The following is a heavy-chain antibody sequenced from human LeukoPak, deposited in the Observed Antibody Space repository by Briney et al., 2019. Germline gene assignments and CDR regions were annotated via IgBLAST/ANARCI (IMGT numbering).Heavy chain of an antibody. J-gene: IGHJ4*02. Sequence: GSLRLSCAASGFTFSSYAMSWVRQAPGKGLEWIGSIYYSGDAYHNPSLKSRVTTSVDTSKSQFSLRLSFVTAADTAMYYCARIPVTSSGSYYGGYWGQGTLVTVSS. V-gene: IGHV4-39*01. CDR1: GFTFSSYA. D-gene: IGHD3-10*01. CDR2: IYYSGDA. CDR3: ARIPVTSSGSYYGGY.